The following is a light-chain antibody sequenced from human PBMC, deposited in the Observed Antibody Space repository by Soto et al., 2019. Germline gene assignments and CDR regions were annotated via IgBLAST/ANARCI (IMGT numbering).Light chain of an antibody. CDR2: KTS. CDR1: QSLSGW. V-gene: IGKV1-5*03. Sequence: DIQMTQSPSTLSASVGDRVTITCRASQSLSGWLAWYQQKPGKAPRLLIHKTSSLESGVPSRFSGSGSGTEFTLTISSLQPDDFATYYCQQYNSYLITFGQGTRLEI. J-gene: IGKJ5*01. CDR3: QQYNSYLIT.